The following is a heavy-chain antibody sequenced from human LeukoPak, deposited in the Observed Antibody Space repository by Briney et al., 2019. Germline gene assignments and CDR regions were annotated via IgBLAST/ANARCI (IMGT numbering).Heavy chain of an antibody. Sequence: GGSLRLSCAASGFTFSSYWMHWVRQAAGKGLVWVSRINSDGTSTSYADSVKGRFTISRDNAKNTLYLQLNSLRVEDTAVYYCATGQGHGMDVWGQGTAVTVSS. CDR2: INSDGTST. CDR3: ATGQGHGMDV. D-gene: IGHD1-14*01. V-gene: IGHV3-74*01. J-gene: IGHJ6*02. CDR1: GFTFSSYW.